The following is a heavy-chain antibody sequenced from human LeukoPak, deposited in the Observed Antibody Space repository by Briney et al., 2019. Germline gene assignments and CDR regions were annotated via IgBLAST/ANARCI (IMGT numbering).Heavy chain of an antibody. CDR1: GFTFSSYS. V-gene: IGHV3-48*02. CDR3: GRGRAY. CDR2: ISSDSTTI. J-gene: IGHJ4*02. Sequence: GGSLRLSCAASGFTFSSYSMNWVRQAPGKGLEWVSYISSDSTTIYYADSVKGRFTISRDDAKNSLYLQMNSLRDEDTAVYYCGRGRAYWGQGTLVSVSS.